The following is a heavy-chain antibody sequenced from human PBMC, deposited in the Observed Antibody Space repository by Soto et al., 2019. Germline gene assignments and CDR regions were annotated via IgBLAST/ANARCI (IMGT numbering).Heavy chain of an antibody. D-gene: IGHD1-26*01. CDR2: ISSAGDTI. Sequence: QVQLVESGGGLVKPGGSLRLSCATSGFTFGDYYMSWIRQAPGKGLEWISYISSAGDTIYYADSVKGRFTVSRDNTKNSLLLKMNRLRVEDTAFYYCVRDGSPWARGYWGQGTLVSVSS. CDR1: GFTFGDYY. CDR3: VRDGSPWARGY. J-gene: IGHJ4*02. V-gene: IGHV3-11*01.